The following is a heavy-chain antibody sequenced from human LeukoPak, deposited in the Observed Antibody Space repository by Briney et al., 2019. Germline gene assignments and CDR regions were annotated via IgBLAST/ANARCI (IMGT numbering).Heavy chain of an antibody. CDR1: GYTFTIHD. CDR2: MNPNSGNT. V-gene: IGHV1-8*01. Sequence: VASVKVSCKASGYTFTIHDINWVRQATGQGLEWMGWMNPNSGNTDYAQKFQGRVTMTRNTSISTAYMELSSLRSEDTAVYYCARRVTRLWHAFDIWGQGTMVTVSS. CDR3: ARRVTRLWHAFDI. J-gene: IGHJ3*02. D-gene: IGHD3-16*01.